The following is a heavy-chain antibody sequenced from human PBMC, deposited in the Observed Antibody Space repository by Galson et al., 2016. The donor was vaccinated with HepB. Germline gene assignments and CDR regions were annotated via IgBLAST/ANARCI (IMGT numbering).Heavy chain of an antibody. D-gene: IGHD1-26*01. Sequence: SLRLSCAASGFTFRNYRMNWVRQAPGKGLEWVGRIRKKANSYTTEYAASVKGRFGISRDDSQNSLYLQMNSLRGEDTAVYYCARGWRTYYRYFEHWGQEALVTVSS. CDR1: GFTFRNYR. CDR3: ARGWRTYYRYFEH. V-gene: IGHV3-72*01. J-gene: IGHJ1*01. CDR2: IRKKANSYTT.